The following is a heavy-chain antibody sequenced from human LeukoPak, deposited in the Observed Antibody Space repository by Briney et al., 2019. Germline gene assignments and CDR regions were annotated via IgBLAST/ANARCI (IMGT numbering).Heavy chain of an antibody. CDR1: GGSISSGDYY. V-gene: IGHV4-30-4*01. CDR2: IYYSGST. D-gene: IGHD3-22*01. J-gene: IGHJ4*02. CDR3: ARGIYYDSSGYYFDY. Sequence: PSETLSLTCTVSGGSISSGDYYWSWIRRPPGKGLEWIGYIYYSGSTYYNPSLKSRVTISVDTSKNQFSLKLSSVTAADTAVYYCARGIYYDSSGYYFDYWGQGTLVTVSS.